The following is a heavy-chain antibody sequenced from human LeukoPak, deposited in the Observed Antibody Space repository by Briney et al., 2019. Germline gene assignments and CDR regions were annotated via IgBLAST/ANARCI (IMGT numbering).Heavy chain of an antibody. Sequence: ASVKVSCKASGGTFSSYAISWVRQAPGQGLEWMGGIIPIFGTANYAQKFQGRVTITADESTSTAYMELSSLRSEDTAVYYCASEPSSSWYGAFDIWGQGTMATVSS. CDR3: ASEPSSSWYGAFDI. D-gene: IGHD6-13*01. J-gene: IGHJ3*02. V-gene: IGHV1-69*13. CDR1: GGTFSSYA. CDR2: IIPIFGTA.